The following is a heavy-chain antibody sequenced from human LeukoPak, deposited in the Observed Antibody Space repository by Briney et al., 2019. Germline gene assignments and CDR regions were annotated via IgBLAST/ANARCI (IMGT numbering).Heavy chain of an antibody. J-gene: IGHJ4*02. CDR1: GYTFSGYA. Sequence: ASVKVSCKASGYTFSGYAINWVRQAPGQGLEWMGWINPNSGGTNYAQKFQGRVTMTRDTSISTAYMELSRLRSDDTAVYYCARDRNPYYFDYWGQGTLVTVSS. CDR2: INPNSGGT. V-gene: IGHV1-2*02. CDR3: ARDRNPYYFDY. D-gene: IGHD1-14*01.